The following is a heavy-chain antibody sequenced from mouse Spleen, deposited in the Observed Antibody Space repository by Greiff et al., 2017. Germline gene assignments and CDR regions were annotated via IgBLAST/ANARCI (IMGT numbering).Heavy chain of an antibody. J-gene: IGHJ2*01. D-gene: IGHD1-1*01. Sequence: QVQLKESGPELVKPGASVKISCKASGYAFSSSWMNWVKQRPGKGLEWIGRIYPGDGDTNYNGKFKGKATLTADKSSSTAYMQLSSLTSEDSAVYFCARDYYGSSRGYWGQGTTLTVSS. CDR3: ARDYYGSSRGY. CDR1: GYAFSSSW. CDR2: IYPGDGDT. V-gene: IGHV1-82*01.